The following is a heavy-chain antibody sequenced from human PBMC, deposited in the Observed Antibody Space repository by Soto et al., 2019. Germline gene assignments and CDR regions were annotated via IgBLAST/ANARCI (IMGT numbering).Heavy chain of an antibody. V-gene: IGHV3-23*01. CDR2: ITGSGGAT. D-gene: IGHD6-19*01. CDR3: AKDRYSSGLFFDY. CDR1: GFTFSAFA. Sequence: PGGSLRLSCAASGFTFSAFAMSWVRQSPGKGLEWVSSITGSGGATYYADSVKGRFTISRDNSKNTLYMQMYGLRAEDTAVYYCAKDRYSSGLFFDYWGQGSLVTVSS. J-gene: IGHJ4*02.